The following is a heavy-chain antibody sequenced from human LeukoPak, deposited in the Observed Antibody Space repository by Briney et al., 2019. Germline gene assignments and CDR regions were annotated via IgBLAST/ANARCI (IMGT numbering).Heavy chain of an antibody. D-gene: IGHD3-22*01. CDR3: ARVLTYYYDSSVDY. CDR1: GYTFTSYD. CDR2: MNPNSGNT. Sequence: ASVKVSCKASGYTFTSYDINWVRQAIGQGLEWMGWMNPNSGNTGYAQKFQGRVTMTRNTSISTAYMELSSLRSEDTAVYYCARVLTYYYDSSVDYWGQGTLVTVSS. J-gene: IGHJ4*02. V-gene: IGHV1-8*01.